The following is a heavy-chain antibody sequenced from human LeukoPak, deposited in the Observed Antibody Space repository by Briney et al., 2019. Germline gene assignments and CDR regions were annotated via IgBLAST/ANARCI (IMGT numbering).Heavy chain of an antibody. J-gene: IGHJ6*03. V-gene: IGHV1-69*13. CDR1: GGTFSSYA. CDR2: IIPIFATA. CDR3: ARGRGGYSYGPTPYCYYYYMDV. D-gene: IGHD5-18*01. Sequence: ASVKVSCKASGGTFSSYAISWVRQAPGQGLEWMGGIIPIFATANYAQKFQGRVTVTADESTSTAYMELSSLRSEDTAVYYCARGRGGYSYGPTPYCYYYYMDVWGKGTTVTISS.